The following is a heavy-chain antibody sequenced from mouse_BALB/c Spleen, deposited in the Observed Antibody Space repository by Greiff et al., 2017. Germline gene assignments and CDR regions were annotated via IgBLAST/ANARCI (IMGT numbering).Heavy chain of an antibody. J-gene: IGHJ3*01. Sequence: VQLQQSGAELAKPGASVKMSCKASGYTFTSYWMHWVKQRPGQGLEWIGYINPSTGYTEYNQKFKDKATLTADKSSRTAYMQLSSLTSEDSAVYYCARRGGLAWFAYWGQGTLVTVSA. CDR1: GYTFTSYW. D-gene: IGHD2-4*01. V-gene: IGHV1-7*01. CDR3: ARRGGLAWFAY. CDR2: INPSTGYT.